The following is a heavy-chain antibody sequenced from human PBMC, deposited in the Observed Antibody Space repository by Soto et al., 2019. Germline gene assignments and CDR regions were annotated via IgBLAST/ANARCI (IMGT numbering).Heavy chain of an antibody. V-gene: IGHV1-69*01. CDR1: GGTFSSYA. CDR3: ARAWYCGGDCSTYYFDY. Sequence: QVQLVQSGAEVKKPGSSVKVSCKASGGTFSSYAISWVRQAPGQGLEWMGGIIPIFGTANYAQKFQGRVTITADESTSTAYMELSSVRSEDTAVYYCARAWYCGGDCSTYYFDYWGQGTLVTVSS. J-gene: IGHJ4*02. D-gene: IGHD2-21*02. CDR2: IIPIFGTA.